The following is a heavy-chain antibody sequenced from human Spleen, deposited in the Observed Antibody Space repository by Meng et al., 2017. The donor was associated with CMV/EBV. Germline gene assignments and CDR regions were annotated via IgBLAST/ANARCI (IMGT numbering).Heavy chain of an antibody. Sequence: YSFPRYGISWVRKAPGRGLEWMGWISAYNGNTDYVEDFQGRVTMTTDTSTSTAYMELRSLRSGDTAVYYCALSTYYYDSSGSYFDHWGQGTLVTVSS. CDR2: ISAYNGNT. J-gene: IGHJ4*02. D-gene: IGHD3-22*01. CDR3: ALSTYYYDSSGSYFDH. CDR1: YSFPRYG. V-gene: IGHV1-18*01.